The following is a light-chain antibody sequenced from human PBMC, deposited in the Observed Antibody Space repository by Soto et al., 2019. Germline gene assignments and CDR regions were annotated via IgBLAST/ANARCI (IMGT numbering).Light chain of an antibody. V-gene: IGKV3-15*01. Sequence: EIVLTQPPGTLSWSPGDRATLSCRASQTVGRDFLAWYQQMPGQAPRRLIYGASSRATGIPARFIGSGSGTDFTLTISGLQSEDVAVYYCQQYNNWPQTFGQGTKVDI. CDR2: GAS. CDR1: QTVGRD. J-gene: IGKJ1*01. CDR3: QQYNNWPQT.